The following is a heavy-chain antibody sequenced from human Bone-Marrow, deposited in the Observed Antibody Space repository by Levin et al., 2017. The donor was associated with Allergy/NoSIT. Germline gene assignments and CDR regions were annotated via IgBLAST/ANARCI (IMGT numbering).Heavy chain of an antibody. CDR1: GYTFRSYG. J-gene: IGHJ5*02. D-gene: IGHD4-17*01. V-gene: IGHV1-18*04. CDR2: ISVKNGNT. Sequence: ASVKVSCKASGYTFRSYGIHWVRQAPGQGLEWMGWISVKNGNTNSAQRLQGRVTLTTDTSTSTAYMEVRSLRSDDTAMYYCAREIIDVQFQDCGDFRFDPWGQGTPVTVSS. CDR3: AREIIDVQFQDCGDFRFDP.